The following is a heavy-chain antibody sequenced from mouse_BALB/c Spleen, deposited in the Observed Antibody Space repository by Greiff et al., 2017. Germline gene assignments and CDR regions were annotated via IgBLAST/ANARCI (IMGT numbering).Heavy chain of an antibody. CDR3: ARSHYDYDVDDGPVTDY. Sequence: EVKLEESGPSLVKPSQTLSLTCSVSGFSFTSFYLNWIRKSPGNRLEYMGYISYSGSTYYNPSLKSRISIIRDTSKNQYYLQLNSVTTEDTATYYCARSHYDYDVDDGPVTDYWGQGTTLTVSS. V-gene: IGHV3-8*02. D-gene: IGHD2-4*01. J-gene: IGHJ2*01. CDR1: GFSFTSFY. CDR2: ISYSGST.